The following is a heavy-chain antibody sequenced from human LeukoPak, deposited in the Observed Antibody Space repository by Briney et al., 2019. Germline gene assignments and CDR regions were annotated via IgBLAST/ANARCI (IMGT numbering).Heavy chain of an antibody. J-gene: IGHJ6*02. Sequence: PSETLSLTCTVSGGSISSSSYSWSWIRQPPGKGLEWIGYIYYSGSTNYNPSLKSRVTISVDTSKNQFSLKLSSVTAADTAVYYCARATVTMGGRYYYGMDVWGQGTTVTVSS. CDR2: IYYSGST. CDR3: ARATVTMGGRYYYGMDV. CDR1: GGSISSSSYS. V-gene: IGHV4-61*05. D-gene: IGHD4-17*01.